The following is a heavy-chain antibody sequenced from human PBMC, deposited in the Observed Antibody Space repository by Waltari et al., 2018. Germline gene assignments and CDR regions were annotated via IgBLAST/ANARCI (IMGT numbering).Heavy chain of an antibody. CDR3: ARGGDIMITFGGVMSPFDY. CDR1: GGSISSHY. CDR2: IYYSGST. D-gene: IGHD3-16*01. V-gene: IGHV4-59*11. Sequence: QVQLQESGPGLVKPSETLSLTCTVSGGSISSHYLSWIRQPPGKGLEWIGYIYYSGSTNYNPSLKSRVTISVDTSKNQFSLKLSSVTAADTAVYYCARGGDIMITFGGVMSPFDYWGQGTLVTVSS. J-gene: IGHJ4*02.